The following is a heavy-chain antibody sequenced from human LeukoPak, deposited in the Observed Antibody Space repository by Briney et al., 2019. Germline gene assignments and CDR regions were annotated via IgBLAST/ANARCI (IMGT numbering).Heavy chain of an antibody. V-gene: IGHV1-2*02. Sequence: ASVKVSCKASGYILTGYYMHWVRQAPGQGLEWMGWINPNSGGTNYAQQFQGRLTMTRDTSISTAYMELSRLRSDDTAVYYCARVKTMIIVVSLFDYWGQGTLVTVSS. CDR3: ARVKTMIIVVSLFDY. CDR2: INPNSGGT. J-gene: IGHJ4*02. D-gene: IGHD3-22*01. CDR1: GYILTGYY.